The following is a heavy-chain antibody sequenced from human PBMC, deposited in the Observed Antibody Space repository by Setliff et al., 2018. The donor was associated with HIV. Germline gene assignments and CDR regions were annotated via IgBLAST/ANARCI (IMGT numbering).Heavy chain of an antibody. J-gene: IGHJ4*02. V-gene: IGHV4-34*01. CDR3: AQLGMVDDFDY. D-gene: IGHD1-1*01. Sequence: SETLSLTCAVYGGSFSDNYWSWIRQSPGKGLEWIGEINHSGRTKYSPSLRSRVSISVDTSKTQFSLKLSSVTAADTAVYYCAQLGMVDDFDYWGQGTLVTVSS. CDR1: GGSFSDNY. CDR2: INHSGRT.